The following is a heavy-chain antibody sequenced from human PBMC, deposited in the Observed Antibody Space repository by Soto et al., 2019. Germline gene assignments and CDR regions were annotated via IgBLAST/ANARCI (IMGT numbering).Heavy chain of an antibody. CDR3: ARRALGSSRAFDI. J-gene: IGHJ3*02. V-gene: IGHV3-23*01. CDR1: GFAFSSHP. CDR2: ISDSGGNT. Sequence: VQLLESGGGLAQPGGSLRLSCAASGFAFSSHPMSWVRQAPEKGLEGVSGISDSGGNTYNADSVKGRFTISRDNSKNNMYLQMNSRKAVDKAVYCRARRALGSSRAFDIWGQGTMVTVSS. D-gene: IGHD6-6*01.